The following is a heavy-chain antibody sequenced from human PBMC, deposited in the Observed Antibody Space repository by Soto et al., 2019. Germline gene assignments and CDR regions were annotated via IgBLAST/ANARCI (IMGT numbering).Heavy chain of an antibody. CDR1: GFTFSNAW. J-gene: IGHJ4*02. D-gene: IGHD4-17*01. V-gene: IGHV3-15*07. CDR2: IKSRMDGVTR. CDR3: ATPAAYGDYELIY. Sequence: EVQLVESGGDLVKPGGSLRLSCAASGFTFSNAWMNWVRQAPGNGLEWVGRIKSRMDGVTRDYAAPVKGRFSISRDDSKNTLYLQVNILKTEDTAVYYCATPAAYGDYELIYWGQGTLVTVSS.